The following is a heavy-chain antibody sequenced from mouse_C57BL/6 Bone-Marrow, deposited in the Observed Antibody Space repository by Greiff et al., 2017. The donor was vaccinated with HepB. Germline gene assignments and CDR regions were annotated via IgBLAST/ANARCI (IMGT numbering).Heavy chain of an antibody. CDR2: ISSGSSTI. CDR1: GFTFSDYG. V-gene: IGHV5-17*01. CDR3: ARPRYARAWFAY. D-gene: IGHD2-14*01. Sequence: EVKLMESGGGLVKPGGSLKLSCAASGFTFSDYGMHWVRQAPEKGLEWVAYISSGSSTIYYADTVKGRFTISRDNAKNTLFLQMTSLRSEDTAMYYCARPRYARAWFAYWGQGTLVTVSA. J-gene: IGHJ3*01.